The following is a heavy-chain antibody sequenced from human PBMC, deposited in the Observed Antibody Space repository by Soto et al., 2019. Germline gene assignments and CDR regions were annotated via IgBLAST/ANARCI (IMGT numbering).Heavy chain of an antibody. D-gene: IGHD5-12*01. CDR3: ARVRYSGYYNYYYGMDV. V-gene: IGHV3-30-3*01. Sequence: GGSLRLSCAASGFTFSSYAMHWVRQAPGKGLEWVAVISYDGSNKYYADSVKGRFTISRDNSKNTLYLQMNSLRAEDTAVYYCARVRYSGYYNYYYGMDVWGQGTTVTVSS. CDR1: GFTFSSYA. CDR2: ISYDGSNK. J-gene: IGHJ6*02.